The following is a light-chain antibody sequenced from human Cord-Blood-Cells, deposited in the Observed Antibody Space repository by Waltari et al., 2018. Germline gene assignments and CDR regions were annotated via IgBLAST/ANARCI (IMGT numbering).Light chain of an antibody. Sequence: QSVLTQPPSVSGAPGQRVPISCTGSSSNIGAGYDVHWYQQLPGTAPKLLIYGNSNRPSGVPDRFSGSKSGTSASLASTGLQAEDEADYYCQSYDSSLSGSVFGGGTKLTVL. CDR2: GNS. CDR1: SSNIGAGYD. J-gene: IGLJ2*01. V-gene: IGLV1-40*01. CDR3: QSYDSSLSGSV.